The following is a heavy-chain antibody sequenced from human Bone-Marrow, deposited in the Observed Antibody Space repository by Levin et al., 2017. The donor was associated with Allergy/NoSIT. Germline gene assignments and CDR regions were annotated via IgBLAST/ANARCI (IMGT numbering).Heavy chain of an antibody. D-gene: IGHD2-15*01. CDR1: GGSVSSGSYY. CDR2: ISNSGST. CDR3: ARRGGGGRAFDV. J-gene: IGHJ3*01. Sequence: NPSETLSLTCTVSGGSVSSGSYYWTWIRQPPGKGLEWIGYISNSGSTNYNPSLKSRVSISVDASKNQFSLQLNSVTAADTAVFYCARRGGGGRAFDVWGQGTMVTVSS. V-gene: IGHV4-61*01.